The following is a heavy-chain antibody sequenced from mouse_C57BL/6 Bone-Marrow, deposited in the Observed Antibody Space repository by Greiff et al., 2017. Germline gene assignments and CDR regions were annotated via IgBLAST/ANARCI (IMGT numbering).Heavy chain of an antibody. CDR1: GFSLTSYA. V-gene: IGHV2-9-1*01. Sequence: QVQLQQSGPGLVAPSQSLSITCTVSGFSLTSYAISWVRQPPGKGLAWLGVIWTGGGTNYNSALKSRLSISKDNSKSQVFLKMNSLQTDDTARYYCARNLGLLLRPYYYAMDYWGQGTSVTVSS. J-gene: IGHJ4*01. CDR2: IWTGGGT. CDR3: ARNLGLLLRPYYYAMDY. D-gene: IGHD1-1*01.